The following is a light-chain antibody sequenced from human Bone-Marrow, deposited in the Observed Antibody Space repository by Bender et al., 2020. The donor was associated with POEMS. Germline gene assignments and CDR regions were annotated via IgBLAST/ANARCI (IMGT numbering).Light chain of an antibody. J-gene: IGLJ3*02. CDR1: SSNVGNDY. CDR3: VAWDASLNGWV. V-gene: IGLV1-51*02. CDR2: ESY. Sequence: QSVLTQPPSVSAAPGQKVTISCSGRSSNVGNDYVSWYQQFPGAAPKLLIYESYKRPSGIPDRFSGSKSGTSASLAITGLQSDDEAIYFCVAWDASLNGWVFGGGTKLTVL.